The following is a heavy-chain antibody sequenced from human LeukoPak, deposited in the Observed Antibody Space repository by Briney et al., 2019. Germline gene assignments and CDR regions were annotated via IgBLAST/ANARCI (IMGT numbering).Heavy chain of an antibody. V-gene: IGHV3-11*01. J-gene: IGHJ4*02. CDR2: INSNSYTI. CDR3: ARDRKTPHRPYIWGNFDF. CDR1: GFSFGDYY. D-gene: IGHD3-16*01. Sequence: PGGSLRLSCAASGFSFGDYYMTWIRQAPGKGLEWISNINSNSYTIYYADSVKGRFTISRDNAKRSLYLQMDRLRAEDTAVYYCARDRKTPHRPYIWGNFDFWGQGTLVAVSS.